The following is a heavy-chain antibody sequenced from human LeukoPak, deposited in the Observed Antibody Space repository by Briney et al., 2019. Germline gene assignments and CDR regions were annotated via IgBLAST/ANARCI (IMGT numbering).Heavy chain of an antibody. D-gene: IGHD1-26*01. CDR1: GFTFSTYW. Sequence: GGSLRLSCAGSGFTFSTYWMSWVRQVPGKGLEWMANINEDGSEKNYVDSVKGRFTISRDNAKNLVYLQLNSLRAEDTAVYYCARDKVVGASRFEYWGQGTQVMVSS. CDR2: INEDGSEK. J-gene: IGHJ4*02. CDR3: ARDKVVGASRFEY. V-gene: IGHV3-7*01.